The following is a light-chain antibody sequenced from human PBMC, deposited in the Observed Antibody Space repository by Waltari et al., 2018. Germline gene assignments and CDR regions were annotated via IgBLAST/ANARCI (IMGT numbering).Light chain of an antibody. J-gene: IGLJ7*01. V-gene: IGLV1-44*01. CDR2: ISN. CDR3: AAWDDSLNGPV. CDR1: NSNIGSNT. Sequence: QSVLTQPPSASGTPGQRVTISCSGSNSNIGSNTVNWYQQLPGTAPRLLIYISNRRPSGVPDRFSGSKSGTSASLAISGLQSDDEADYYCAAWDDSLNGPVFGGGTQLTVL.